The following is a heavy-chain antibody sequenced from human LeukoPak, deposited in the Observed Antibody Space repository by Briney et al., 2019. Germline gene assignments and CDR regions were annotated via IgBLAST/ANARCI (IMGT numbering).Heavy chain of an antibody. CDR1: GFTFSSYV. V-gene: IGHV3-23*01. D-gene: IGHD1-20*01. Sequence: PGGSLSLSCAAAGFTFSSYVMSWVRQAPGKGLEWVSDISGSGGSTNYADSVKGRFTISRDNSKNTLYLQMNSLRAEDTAVYYCAGRYKWNAGFDYWGQGTLVTVSS. CDR3: AGRYKWNAGFDY. J-gene: IGHJ4*02. CDR2: ISGSGGST.